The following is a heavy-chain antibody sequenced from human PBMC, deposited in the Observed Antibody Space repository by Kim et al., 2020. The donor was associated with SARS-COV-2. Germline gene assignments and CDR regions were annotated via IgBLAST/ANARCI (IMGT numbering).Heavy chain of an antibody. CDR2: IYYSGST. Sequence: SETLSLTCTVSGGSISSGAYYWSWIRQPPGKGLEWIGYIYYSGSTYYNPSLKSRLTISVDTSKNQLSLKLTSVTAADTAVYYCARTDPVDYGNWVDPWG. V-gene: IGHV4-30-4*01. CDR1: GGSISSGAYY. D-gene: IGHD4-17*01. CDR3: ARTDPVDYGNWVDP. J-gene: IGHJ5*02.